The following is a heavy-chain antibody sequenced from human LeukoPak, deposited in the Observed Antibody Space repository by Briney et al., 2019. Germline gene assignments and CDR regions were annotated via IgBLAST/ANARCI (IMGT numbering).Heavy chain of an antibody. V-gene: IGHV4-59*01. CDR2: IYYSGST. CDR1: SVSISTNY. J-gene: IGHJ3*02. Sequence: KSSETLSLTCTLPSVSISTNYWSWFRQPPGKGLEWIGYIYYSGSTNYNPSLKSRVTISVDTSKNQFSLKLSSVTAADTAVYYCATSMHGYCSGGICYGAFDMWGQGTMVTVSS. CDR3: ATSMHGYCSGGICYGAFDM. D-gene: IGHD2-15*01.